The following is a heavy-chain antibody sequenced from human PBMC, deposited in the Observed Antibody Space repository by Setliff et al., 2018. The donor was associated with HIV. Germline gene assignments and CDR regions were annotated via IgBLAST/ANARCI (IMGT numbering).Heavy chain of an antibody. J-gene: IGHJ5*02. CDR2: LYYSGST. CDR1: GGSIRSSTHY. D-gene: IGHD2-21*02. CDR3: ARHPDCAGDCPLPLDP. Sequence: SETLSLTCTVSGGSIRSSTHYWGWIRQPPGKGLEWIGSLYYSGSTYYNPSLKSRVTISVDTSKNQFSLKLSSVTAADTAVYYCARHPDCAGDCPLPLDPWGQGALVTVSS. V-gene: IGHV4-39*01.